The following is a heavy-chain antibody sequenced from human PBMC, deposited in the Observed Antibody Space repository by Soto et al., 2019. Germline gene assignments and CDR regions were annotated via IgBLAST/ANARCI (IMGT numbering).Heavy chain of an antibody. CDR3: GTGALAGY. Sequence: EVQLVQSGGGLVQPGGSLRLSCAASGFSITRYWMHWVRQAPGKGLEWVSRINSDGGSRGYADSVKGRFTISRDNRRNTLYLQLNSLRVEDTALYYFGTGALAGYWALGTLVTVSS. D-gene: IGHD6-13*01. CDR2: INSDGGSR. V-gene: IGHV3-74*01. CDR1: GFSITRYW. J-gene: IGHJ4*01.